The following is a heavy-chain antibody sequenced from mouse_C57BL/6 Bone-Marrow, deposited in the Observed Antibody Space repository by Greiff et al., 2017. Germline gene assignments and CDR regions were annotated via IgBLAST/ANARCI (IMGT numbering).Heavy chain of an antibody. J-gene: IGHJ4*01. Sequence: VKLMESGAELMKPGASVKLSCKATGYTFTGYWIEWVKQRPGHGLEWIGEILPGCGSTNYKEKFKGKATFTADTSSNTAYMQLSSLTTEDSAIACYARPRRAMDDWGQGTTVTVSS. CDR3: ARPRRAMDD. V-gene: IGHV1-9*01. CDR1: GYTFTGYW. CDR2: ILPGCGST.